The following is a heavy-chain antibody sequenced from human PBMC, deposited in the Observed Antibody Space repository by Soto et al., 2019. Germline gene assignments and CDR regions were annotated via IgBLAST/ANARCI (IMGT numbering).Heavy chain of an antibody. Sequence: QITLNESGPTQVKPRQTLTLTCTFSGFSLTTSGVGVGWIRQSPGKAPEWLALIYWDDDKRYSPSLKSRLTINKDTSKNQVVLTMADLDPAETATYYCAHRVLRTVFGLVTTTAIYFDFWGQGTPVAVSS. V-gene: IGHV2-5*02. J-gene: IGHJ4*02. CDR2: IYWDDDK. CDR1: GFSLTTSGVG. D-gene: IGHD3-3*01. CDR3: AHRVLRTVFGLVTTTAIYFDF.